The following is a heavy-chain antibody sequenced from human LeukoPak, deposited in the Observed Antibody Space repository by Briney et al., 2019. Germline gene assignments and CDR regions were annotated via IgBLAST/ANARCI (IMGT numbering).Heavy chain of an antibody. Sequence: SVKVSCKASGGTFSSYAISWVRQAPGQGLEWMGRIIPILGIANYAQKFQGRVTITADKSTSTVYMELSSLRSEDTAVYYCARDSSGCPDYWGQGTLVTVSS. J-gene: IGHJ4*02. CDR3: ARDSSGCPDY. V-gene: IGHV1-69*04. CDR1: GGTFSSYA. CDR2: IIPILGIA. D-gene: IGHD6-19*01.